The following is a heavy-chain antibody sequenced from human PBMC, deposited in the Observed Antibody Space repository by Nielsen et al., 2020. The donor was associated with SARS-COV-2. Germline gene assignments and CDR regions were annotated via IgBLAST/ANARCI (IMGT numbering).Heavy chain of an antibody. D-gene: IGHD5-18*01. CDR1: GFTFSSYG. CDR3: AKARGYSYGSYFDY. J-gene: IGHJ4*02. V-gene: IGHV3-9*01. CDR2: ISWNSGSI. Sequence: SLKISCAASGFTFSSYGMHWVRQAPGKGLEWVSGISWNSGSIGYADSVKGRFTISRDNAKNSLYLQMNSLRAEDTALYYCAKARGYSYGSYFDYWGQGTLVTVSS.